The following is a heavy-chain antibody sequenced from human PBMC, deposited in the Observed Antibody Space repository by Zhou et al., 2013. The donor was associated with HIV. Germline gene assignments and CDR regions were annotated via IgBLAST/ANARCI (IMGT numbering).Heavy chain of an antibody. CDR2: INPTTGKI. J-gene: IGHJ4*02. CDR3: ARESNASGRGRSVDH. Sequence: QVQLLQSGAEVKPPGASVKVSCKVFGYTLADLAIHWVRQAPGQGLELMAMINPTTGKIMFAQKFQARLIVTRDTSTSTVHMFLSGLRSDDTATYYCARESNASGRGRSVDHWGQGTRVIVS. V-gene: IGHV1-24*01. CDR1: GYTLADLA. D-gene: IGHD3-16*01.